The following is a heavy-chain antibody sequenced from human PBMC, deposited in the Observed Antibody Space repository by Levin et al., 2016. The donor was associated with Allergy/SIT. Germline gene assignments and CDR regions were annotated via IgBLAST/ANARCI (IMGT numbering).Heavy chain of an antibody. CDR3: ARGGDGYNIYTYWSFDL. CDR2: VYYSGNT. D-gene: IGHD5-24*01. CDR1: GGSISSYY. V-gene: IGHV4-59*01. J-gene: IGHJ2*01. Sequence: LETLSLTCTVSGGSISSYYWSWLRQPPGKGLEWIGYVYYSGNTNYNPSLKSRVTISLDTSKNHFSLKLSSVTAADTAVYYCARGGDGYNIYTYWSFDLWGRGTLVTVSS.